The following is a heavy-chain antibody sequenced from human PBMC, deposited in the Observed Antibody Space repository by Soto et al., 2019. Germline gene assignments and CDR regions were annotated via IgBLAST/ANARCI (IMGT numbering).Heavy chain of an antibody. CDR3: ARVRRVGTTGTTGNYYYGMDV. Sequence: GGSLRLSCAASGFTFSSYWMHWVRQAPGKGLVWVSRINSDGSSTSYADSVKGRFTISRDNAKNTLYLQMNSLRAEDTAVYYCARVRRVGTTGTTGNYYYGMDVWGQGTTVTVS. J-gene: IGHJ6*02. D-gene: IGHD1-1*01. CDR2: INSDGSST. CDR1: GFTFSSYW. V-gene: IGHV3-74*01.